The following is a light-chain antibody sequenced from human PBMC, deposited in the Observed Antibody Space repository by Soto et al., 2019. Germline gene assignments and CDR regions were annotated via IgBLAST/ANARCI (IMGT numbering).Light chain of an antibody. V-gene: IGLV2-14*01. CDR2: RNS. Sequence: QSALTQPASVSGSLEQSITISCTGTSGDVGGYNYVSWYQQHPGKAPKLLIYRNSRRPSGVPDRFSGSRSGTSGSLAISGRRSQDEGDYYCATWDDRLRAWVFGGGIKLTVL. CDR1: SGDVGGYNY. CDR3: ATWDDRLRAWV. J-gene: IGLJ3*02.